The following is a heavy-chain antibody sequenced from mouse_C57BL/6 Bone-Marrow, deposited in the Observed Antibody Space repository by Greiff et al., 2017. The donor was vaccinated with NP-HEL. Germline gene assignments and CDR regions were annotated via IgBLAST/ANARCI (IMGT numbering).Heavy chain of an antibody. CDR3: ARYTPLRYYAMDY. CDR2: INPYNGGT. J-gene: IGHJ4*01. Sequence: EVQLVESGPVLVKPGASVKMSCKASGYTFTDYYMNWVKQSHGKSLEWIGVINPYNGGTSYNQKFKGKATLTVDKSSSTAYTELNSLTSEDSAVYYCARYTPLRYYAMDYWGQGTSVTVSS. CDR1: GYTFTDYY. V-gene: IGHV1-19*01. D-gene: IGHD1-1*01.